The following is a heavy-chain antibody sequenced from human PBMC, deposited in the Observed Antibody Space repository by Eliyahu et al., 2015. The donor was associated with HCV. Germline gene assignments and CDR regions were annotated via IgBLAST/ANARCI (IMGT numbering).Heavy chain of an antibody. CDR1: GGSVSSGXYY. D-gene: IGHD3-22*01. V-gene: IGHV4-61*01. Sequence: QXQLQESGPGLVKPSETLSLTCTVSGGSVSSGXYYWSWIRQPPGKGLEWIGYIYYSGSTNYNPSLKSRVTISVDTSKNQFSLKLSSVTAADTAVYYCARGGGYYDSSGRNPLFDYWGQGTLVTVSS. J-gene: IGHJ4*02. CDR2: IYYSGST. CDR3: ARGGGYYDSSGRNPLFDY.